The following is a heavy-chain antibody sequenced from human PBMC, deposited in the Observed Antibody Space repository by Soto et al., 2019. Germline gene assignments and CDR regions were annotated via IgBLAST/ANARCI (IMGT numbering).Heavy chain of an antibody. CDR2: VYYSGTT. Sequence: PSETLSLTCTTSGGSFSSFYWSWIRQPPGKGLEWIGYVYYSGTTNYNPSLKGRVSISVDTSKNQFSLKLTSVTAADTAVYYCATYDSGGKFEFWGQGTLVTVSS. D-gene: IGHD3-22*01. CDR3: ATYDSGGKFEF. CDR1: GGSFSSFY. J-gene: IGHJ4*02. V-gene: IGHV4-59*01.